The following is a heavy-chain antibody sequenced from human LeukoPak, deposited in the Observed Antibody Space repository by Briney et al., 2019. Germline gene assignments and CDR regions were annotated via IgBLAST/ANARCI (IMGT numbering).Heavy chain of an antibody. CDR1: GFTFSDYY. CDR3: ARDSDIVATIPYYFDY. D-gene: IGHD5-12*01. CDR2: ISSSGSTI. J-gene: IGHJ4*02. Sequence: GGSLRLSCAASGFTFSDYYMSWIRQAPGKGLEWVSYISSSGSTIYYADSVKGRFTISRDNAKNSLYLQMNSLRSDDTAVYYCARDSDIVATIPYYFDYWGQGTLVTVSS. V-gene: IGHV3-11*01.